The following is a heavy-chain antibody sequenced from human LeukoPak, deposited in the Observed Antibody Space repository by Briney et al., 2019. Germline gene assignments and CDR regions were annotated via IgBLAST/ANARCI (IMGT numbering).Heavy chain of an antibody. CDR2: INWNGGST. V-gene: IGHV3-20*04. CDR1: GFTFDDYG. Sequence: GGSMRLSCAASGFTFDDYGMGWVRQAPGKGLEWVSGINWNGGSTGYADSVKGRFTISRDNAKNSLYLQMNSLRAEDTALYYCARRYYDFWSGYFQEGAFDIWGQGTMVTVSS. J-gene: IGHJ3*02. D-gene: IGHD3-3*01. CDR3: ARRYYDFWSGYFQEGAFDI.